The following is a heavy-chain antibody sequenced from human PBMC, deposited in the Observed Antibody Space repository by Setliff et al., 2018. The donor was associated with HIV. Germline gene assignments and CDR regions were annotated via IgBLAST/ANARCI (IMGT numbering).Heavy chain of an antibody. J-gene: IGHJ3*02. CDR1: GYTFSSYG. Sequence: ASVKVSCKASGYTFSSYGISWVRQAPGQGLQWVGWISGYNGNTHYAQNVQGRVTMTTDTSTNTAYMDLRSLRSDDTAVYYCTKDGLAAGARAFDIWGQGAMVTVSS. CDR3: TKDGLAAGARAFDI. D-gene: IGHD6-13*01. CDR2: ISGYNGNT. V-gene: IGHV1-18*01.